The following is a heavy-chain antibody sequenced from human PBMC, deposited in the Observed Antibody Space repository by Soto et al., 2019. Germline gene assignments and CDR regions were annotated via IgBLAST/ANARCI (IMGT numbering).Heavy chain of an antibody. CDR2: ISGSGGST. CDR3: AKDCIAAALVAGPYYFDY. D-gene: IGHD6-13*01. V-gene: IGHV3-23*01. Sequence: GESLKISCAASGFTFSSYAMSWVRQAPGKGLEWVSAISGSGGSTYYADSVKGRFTISGDNSKNALYLQMNSLRAEDTAVYYCAKDCIAAALVAGPYYFDYWGQGTLVTVSS. J-gene: IGHJ4*02. CDR1: GFTFSSYA.